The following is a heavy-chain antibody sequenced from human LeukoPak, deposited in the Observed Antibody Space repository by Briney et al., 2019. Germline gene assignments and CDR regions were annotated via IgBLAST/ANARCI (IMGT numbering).Heavy chain of an antibody. CDR2: ISSSSSTI. CDR1: GFTFSSYS. CDR3: AKGHYYGSGSLDY. D-gene: IGHD3-10*01. Sequence: GGSLRLSCAASGFTFSSYSMNWVRQTPGKGLEWVSYISSSSSTIYYADSVKGRFTISRDNSKNTLYVQMNSLRAEDTAVYYCAKGHYYGSGSLDYWGQGTLVTVSS. V-gene: IGHV3-48*01. J-gene: IGHJ4*02.